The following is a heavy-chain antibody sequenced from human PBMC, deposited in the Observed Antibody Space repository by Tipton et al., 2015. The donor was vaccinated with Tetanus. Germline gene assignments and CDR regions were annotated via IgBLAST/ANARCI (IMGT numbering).Heavy chain of an antibody. CDR1: GYTFTGYY. D-gene: IGHD6-6*01. V-gene: IGHV1-2*02. Sequence: QSGAEVKKPGASVKVSCKASGYTFTGYYLHWVRQAPGQGLEWMGWINSNSGGTNYAQRFQGRVTMTRDTSISTAYMDLSRLRSDDTAVYYCAREAPRAARIYGLDVWGQGTTVTVSS. CDR2: INSNSGGT. J-gene: IGHJ6*02. CDR3: AREAPRAARIYGLDV.